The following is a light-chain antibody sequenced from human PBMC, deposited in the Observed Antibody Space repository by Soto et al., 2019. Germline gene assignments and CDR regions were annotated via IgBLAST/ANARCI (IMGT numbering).Light chain of an antibody. Sequence: QSVLTQPRSVSGSPGQSVTISCTGTSNDVGGYQYVSWYQQHPGKVPQLIIYDVSKRPSGVPGRFSGSKSGNTASLTSSGLQAGDGGDYYGCSFAATSTVVCRGGTK. CDR1: SNDVGGYQY. V-gene: IGLV2-11*01. CDR3: CSFAATSTVV. CDR2: DVS. J-gene: IGLJ3*02.